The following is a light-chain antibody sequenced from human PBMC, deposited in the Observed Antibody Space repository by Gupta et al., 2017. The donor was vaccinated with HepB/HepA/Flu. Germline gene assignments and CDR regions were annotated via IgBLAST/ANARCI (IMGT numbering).Light chain of an antibody. CDR2: EVS. J-gene: IGLJ1*01. Sequence: QSALPQPASVSGSPGQSITISCTGTSSDVGSYNLVSWYQQHPGKAPKLMIYEVSKRPSGGANRVSGSKSGNTAALTISGLQAEEEADYYCCSYAGSSTGFYVFGTGTKVTVL. CDR3: CSYAGSSTGFYV. V-gene: IGLV2-23*02. CDR1: SSDVGSYNL.